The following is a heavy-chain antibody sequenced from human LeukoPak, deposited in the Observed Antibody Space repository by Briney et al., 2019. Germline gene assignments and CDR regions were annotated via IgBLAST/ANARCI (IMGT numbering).Heavy chain of an antibody. J-gene: IGHJ5*02. D-gene: IGHD2-15*01. Sequence: GASVKVSCKASGGTFSSYAISWVRQAPGQGLEWMGGIIPIFGTANYAQKFQGRVTITADESTSTAHMELGSLRSEDTAVYYCAREYCSGGSCYSEWFDPWGQGTLVTVSS. V-gene: IGHV1-69*13. CDR3: AREYCSGGSCYSEWFDP. CDR2: IIPIFGTA. CDR1: GGTFSSYA.